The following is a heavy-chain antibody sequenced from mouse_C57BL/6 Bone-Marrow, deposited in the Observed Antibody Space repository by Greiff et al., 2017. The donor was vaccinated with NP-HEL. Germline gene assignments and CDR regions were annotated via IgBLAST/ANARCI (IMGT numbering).Heavy chain of an antibody. D-gene: IGHD1-1*01. CDR3: ARSFYYGSRSFAY. CDR2: IYPGSGNT. CDR1: GYTFTDYY. Sequence: QVQLQQSGAELVRPGASVKLSCKASGYTFTDYYINWVKQRPGQGLEWIARIYPGSGNTYYNEKFKGKATLTAEKSSSTAYMQLSSLTSEDSAVYFCARSFYYGSRSFAYWGQGTLVTVSA. J-gene: IGHJ3*01. V-gene: IGHV1-76*01.